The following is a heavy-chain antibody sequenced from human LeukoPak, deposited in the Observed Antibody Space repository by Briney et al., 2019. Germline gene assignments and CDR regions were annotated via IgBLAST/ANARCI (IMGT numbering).Heavy chain of an antibody. CDR1: GFTFDDYA. J-gene: IGHJ4*02. V-gene: IGHV3-43*02. CDR3: ANARWEPNFDY. CDR2: INENGDIA. Sequence: PGGSLRLSCAASGFTFDDYAMHWVRQGPGKSLEWVSLINENGDIAYYGDSVRGRFTVSRDNAKNSLYLQMNSLTTEDTALYYCANARWEPNFDYWGQRTLVTVSS. D-gene: IGHD1-26*01.